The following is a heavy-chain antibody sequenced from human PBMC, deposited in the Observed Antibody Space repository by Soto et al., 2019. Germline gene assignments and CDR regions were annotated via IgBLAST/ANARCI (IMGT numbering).Heavy chain of an antibody. CDR3: ARDPYYYGAEAFDI. V-gene: IGHV3-21*01. CDR2: ISSSSSYI. CDR1: GFTFSSYS. Sequence: EVQLVESGGGLVKTGGSLRLSCAASGFTFSSYSMNWVRQAPGKGLEWVSSISSSSSYIYYADSVKGRFTISRDNAKNSLYLQMNSLRAEDTAVYYCARDPYYYGAEAFDIWGHGTMVTVSS. J-gene: IGHJ3*02. D-gene: IGHD3-10*01.